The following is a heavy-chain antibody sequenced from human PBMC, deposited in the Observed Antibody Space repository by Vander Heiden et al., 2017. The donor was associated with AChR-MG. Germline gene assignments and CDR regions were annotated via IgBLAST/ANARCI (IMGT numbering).Heavy chain of an antibody. CDR3: TTGPPPTDDAFDI. Sequence: EVQLVESGGGLVKPGGSLRLSCAASGFTFSNAWMSWVRQAPGKGLEWVGRIKSKTDGGTTDYAAPVKGRFTISRDDSKNTLYLQMNSLKPEDTAVYYCTTGPPPTDDAFDIWGQGTMVTVSS. J-gene: IGHJ3*02. V-gene: IGHV3-15*01. CDR1: GFTFSNAW. CDR2: IKSKTDGGTT.